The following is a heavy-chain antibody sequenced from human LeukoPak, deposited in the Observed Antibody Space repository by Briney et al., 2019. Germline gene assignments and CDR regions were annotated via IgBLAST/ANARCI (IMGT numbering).Heavy chain of an antibody. J-gene: IGHJ4*02. Sequence: PGGSLRLSCAASGYTFGTYAMGWVRQAPGKGLEWLAGINGNGDYTYYADSVKGQFTIPRDNSRNTLYLQMNSLRAGDTALYFCARESLGASRFDSWGQGTLVTVSS. CDR2: INGNGDYT. CDR1: GYTFGTYA. CDR3: ARESLGASRFDS. V-gene: IGHV3-23*01. D-gene: IGHD1-26*01.